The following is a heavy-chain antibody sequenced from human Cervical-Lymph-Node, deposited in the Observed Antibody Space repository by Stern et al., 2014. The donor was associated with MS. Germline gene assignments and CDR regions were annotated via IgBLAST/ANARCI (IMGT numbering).Heavy chain of an antibody. D-gene: IGHD3-10*01. CDR2: IYWDDDK. Sequence: QVTLKESCPSLVRPTQSLTLTCTFSGFSLNTLGEGVGWIRQPPGKALEWLALIYWDDDKRYSPSLKSRLTIRKDTSKNHVVLTMTNMDPVDTATYYCAHSRVEMLRGVPFDYWGQGNLVTVSS. CDR3: AHSRVEMLRGVPFDY. J-gene: IGHJ4*02. CDR1: GFSLNTLGEG. V-gene: IGHV2-5*02.